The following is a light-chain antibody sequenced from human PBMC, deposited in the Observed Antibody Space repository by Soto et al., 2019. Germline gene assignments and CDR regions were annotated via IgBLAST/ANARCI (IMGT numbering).Light chain of an antibody. V-gene: IGLV2-14*01. J-gene: IGLJ1*01. CDR3: SSYTSSSTYV. Sequence: QSVLTQPASVSGSPGQSITISCTGTSSDVGGYNYDSWYQQHPGKAPKLMIYDVSNRPSGVSNRFSGSKSGNTASLTISGLQAEDEADYYCSSYTSSSTYVFGTETKLTVL. CDR1: SSDVGGYNY. CDR2: DVS.